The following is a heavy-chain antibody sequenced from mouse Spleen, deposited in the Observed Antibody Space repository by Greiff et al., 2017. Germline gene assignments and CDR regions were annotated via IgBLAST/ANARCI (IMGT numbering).Heavy chain of an antibody. J-gene: IGHJ1*01. CDR1: GYTFTSYW. Sequence: QVQLKQSGAELARPGASVKLSCKASGYTFTSYWMQWVKQRPGQGLEWIGAIYPGDGDTRYTQKFKGKATLTADKSSSTAYMQLSSLASEDSAVYYCARGTPSYWYFDVWGAGTTVTVSS. V-gene: IGHV1-87*01. CDR3: ARGTPSYWYFDV. CDR2: IYPGDGDT.